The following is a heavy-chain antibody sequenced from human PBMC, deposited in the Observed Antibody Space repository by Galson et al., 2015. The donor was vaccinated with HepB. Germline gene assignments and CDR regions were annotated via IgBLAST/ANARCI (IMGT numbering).Heavy chain of an antibody. D-gene: IGHD6-19*01. CDR3: ARDWGSGWYGDRTYFDY. CDR2: ISGRSSYI. V-gene: IGHV3-21*01. CDR1: GFTFSSYT. J-gene: IGHJ4*02. Sequence: SLRLSCAASGFTFSSYTLNWVRQAPGKGLEWVSSISGRSSYIYYADSVKGRFTISRDNAKNSLSLQMNSLRAEDTAVYYCARDWGSGWYGDRTYFDYWGQGTLVTVSS.